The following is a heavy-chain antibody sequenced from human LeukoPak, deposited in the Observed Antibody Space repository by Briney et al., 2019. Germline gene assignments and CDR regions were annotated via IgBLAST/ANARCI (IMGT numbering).Heavy chain of an antibody. CDR1: GGSISSYY. CDR3: ARGIAGGYGWFDS. D-gene: IGHD6-13*01. V-gene: IGHV4-59*01. CDR2: IYYSGST. Sequence: PSETLSLTFTVSGGSISSYYWSWIRQPPGKGLEWIGYIYYSGSTNYNPSLKSRVTISVDTSKNQFSLKLSSVTAADTAVYYCARGIAGGYGWFDSWGQGTLVTVSS. J-gene: IGHJ5*01.